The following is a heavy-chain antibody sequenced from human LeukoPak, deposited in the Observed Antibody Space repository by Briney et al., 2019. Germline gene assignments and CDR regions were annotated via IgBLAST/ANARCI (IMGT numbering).Heavy chain of an antibody. CDR2: INPNSGGT. V-gene: IGHV1-2*02. CDR1: GYTFTGYY. Sequence: GASVKVSCKAPGYTFTGYYMHWVRQAPGQGLEWMGWINPNSGGTNYAQKFQGRVTMTRDTSISTAYMELSRLRSDDTAVYYCATDQELWFGELSPDYWGQGTLVTVSS. J-gene: IGHJ4*02. D-gene: IGHD3-10*01. CDR3: ATDQELWFGELSPDY.